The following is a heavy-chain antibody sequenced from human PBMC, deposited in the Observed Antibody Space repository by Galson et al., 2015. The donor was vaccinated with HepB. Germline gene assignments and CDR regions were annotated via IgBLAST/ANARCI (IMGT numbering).Heavy chain of an antibody. J-gene: IGHJ4*02. CDR3: VKGIAGTFDY. CDR2: ISSSGVST. CDR1: GFTFSTYA. V-gene: IGHV3-64D*06. Sequence: SLRLSCAASGFTFSTYAMHWVRQAPGKGLEYVSTISSSGVSTYYADSVKGRFTISRDNSKNTLYLQMSSLRAEDTAVYYCVKGIAGTFDYWGQGTLVTVSS. D-gene: IGHD3-10*01.